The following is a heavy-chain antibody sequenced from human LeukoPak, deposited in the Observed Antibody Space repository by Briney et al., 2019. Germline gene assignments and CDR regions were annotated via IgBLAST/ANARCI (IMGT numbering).Heavy chain of an antibody. J-gene: IGHJ4*02. CDR2: MDPTGSQK. CDR1: QFTFNGSW. Sequence: PGGSLRLSCADSQFTFNGSWMNWVRQATGKGLESVANMDPTGSQKRYVDSVRGRFTISKDNPGASLYLDMHSLRAEDTAIYYCAIWTSGNDWGQGTLVTVSS. CDR3: AIWTSGND. V-gene: IGHV3-7*01. D-gene: IGHD1-1*01.